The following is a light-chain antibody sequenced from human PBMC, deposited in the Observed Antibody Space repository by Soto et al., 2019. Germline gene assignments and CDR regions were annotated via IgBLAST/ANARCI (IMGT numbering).Light chain of an antibody. CDR3: QQYSSYLYT. CDR2: KAS. Sequence: DIQMTQSPSTLSASVGDRVTITCRASQSISSWLAWYQQKPGKAPKLLIYKASSLESGVPSRFSSSGSGTEFTLTISSLQPDDFATYYCQQYSSYLYTFGQGTKLEIK. J-gene: IGKJ2*01. V-gene: IGKV1-5*03. CDR1: QSISSW.